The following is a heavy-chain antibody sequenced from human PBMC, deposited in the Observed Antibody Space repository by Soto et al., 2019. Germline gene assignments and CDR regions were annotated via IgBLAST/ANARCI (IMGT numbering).Heavy chain of an antibody. J-gene: IGHJ4*02. D-gene: IGHD2-2*02. V-gene: IGHV3-20*04. Sequence: EVQLVESGGGVVRPGGSLRLSCAASGFTFDDYAMSWVRQAPGKGLEWVAGINWNGRSTTYADYLKGRFTISRDNAKNSLHLQINSLRAEDTALYFCARCSSTSCYIMASFDYWGQGTQVTLSS. CDR2: INWNGRST. CDR3: ARCSSTSCYIMASFDY. CDR1: GFTFDDYA.